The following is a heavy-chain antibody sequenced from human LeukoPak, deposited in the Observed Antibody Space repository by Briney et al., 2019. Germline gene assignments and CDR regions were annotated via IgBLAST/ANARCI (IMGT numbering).Heavy chain of an antibody. V-gene: IGHV4-59*08. D-gene: IGHD2-2*01. Sequence: PSETLSLTCTVSGGSISSYYWSWIRQPPGKGLEWIGYIYYSGSTYYNPSLKSRVTISVDTSKNQFSLKLSSVTAADTAVYYCARVEWYCSSTSCPPVGAFDIWGQGTMVTVSS. CDR3: ARVEWYCSSTSCPPVGAFDI. J-gene: IGHJ3*02. CDR2: IYYSGST. CDR1: GGSISSYY.